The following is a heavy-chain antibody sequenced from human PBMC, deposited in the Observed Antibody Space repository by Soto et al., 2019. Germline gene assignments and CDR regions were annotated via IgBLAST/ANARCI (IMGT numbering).Heavy chain of an antibody. J-gene: IGHJ5*02. CDR2: ISSNSAYI. Sequence: PEGSLRLSCAASGVTFRSFTMNWGRQAPWKGLEWVSTISSNSAYIYYTDALRGRFTISRDNAKNSLHLQTNSLRAEDTAVYYCTRDASRDSSARGWFDPWGPGTLVTVSS. D-gene: IGHD6-13*01. CDR3: TRDASRDSSARGWFDP. V-gene: IGHV3-21*01. CDR1: GVTFRSFT.